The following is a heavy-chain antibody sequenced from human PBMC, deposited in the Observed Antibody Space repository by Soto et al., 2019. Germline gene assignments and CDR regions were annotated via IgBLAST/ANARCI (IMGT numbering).Heavy chain of an antibody. Sequence: QGQLVQSGVEVKKPGASVRVSCSASGNTFTNFGVTWVRQAPGQGLEWMGWLSPYTDDPSSAQKFQGRVTMTMDTSTNTAYLDLRRLTFDDTAVYYCARVIPGPEAWFHHWGQGTLCTVSS. J-gene: IGHJ5*02. CDR1: GNTFTNFG. CDR2: LSPYTDDP. CDR3: ARVIPGPEAWFHH. D-gene: IGHD2-21*01. V-gene: IGHV1-18*01.